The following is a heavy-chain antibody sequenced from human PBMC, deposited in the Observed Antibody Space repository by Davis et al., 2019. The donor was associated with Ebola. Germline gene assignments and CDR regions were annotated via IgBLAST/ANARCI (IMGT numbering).Heavy chain of an antibody. D-gene: IGHD4-23*01. J-gene: IGHJ6*02. CDR3: ARDYGGNFVYYYGMDV. CDR2: INPNSGGT. CDR1: GYTFTGYY. Sequence: ASVKVSCKASGYTFTGYYMHWVRQAPGQGLEWMGWINPNSGGTNYAQKFQGRVTITRDTSASTAYMELSSLRSEDTAVYYCARDYGGNFVYYYGMDVWGQGTTVTVSS. V-gene: IGHV1-2*02.